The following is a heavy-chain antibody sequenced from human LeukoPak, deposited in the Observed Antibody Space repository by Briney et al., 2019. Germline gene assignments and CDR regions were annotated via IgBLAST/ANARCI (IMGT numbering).Heavy chain of an antibody. CDR2: IYPGDSDT. Sequence: GESLKISCKGSGYSFTNYWIGWVRQMPGKGLEWMGIIYPGDSDTRYSPSLQGQVTISVDKSISTAYLQWSSLKASDTAMYYCARRQWLDEYYFDYWGQGTLVTVSS. J-gene: IGHJ4*02. CDR3: ARRQWLDEYYFDY. V-gene: IGHV5-51*01. D-gene: IGHD6-19*01. CDR1: GYSFTNYW.